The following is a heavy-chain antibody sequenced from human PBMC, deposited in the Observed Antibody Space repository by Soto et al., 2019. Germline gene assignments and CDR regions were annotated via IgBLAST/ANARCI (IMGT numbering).Heavy chain of an antibody. CDR2: IFYAGST. CDR3: ARLDYGDSAFDS. D-gene: IGHD4-17*01. J-gene: IGHJ4*02. V-gene: IGHV4-31*03. CDR1: GGSINSASYH. Sequence: QVQLQESGPGLVQPSETLSLTCSVSGGSINSASYHWSWLRQHPGKVLEFIGYIFYAGSTYYNPSLETRLTISVYTSKNHVSLRLNAVTAADTAVYYCARLDYGDSAFDSWGRGILVTVSS.